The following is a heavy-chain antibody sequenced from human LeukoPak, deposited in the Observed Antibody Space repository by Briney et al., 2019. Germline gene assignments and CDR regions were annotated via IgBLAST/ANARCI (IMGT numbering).Heavy chain of an antibody. CDR3: ARDLKAVRGY. CDR1: GFTFSSYS. Sequence: PGRSLRLSCAASGFTFSSYSMNWVRHAPGKGLEWVSSISSSSSYIYYADSVKGRFTISRDNAKNSLYLQMNSLRAEDTPVYYCARDLKAVRGYWGQGTLVTVSS. CDR2: ISSSSSYI. V-gene: IGHV3-21*01. J-gene: IGHJ4*02. D-gene: IGHD4-17*01.